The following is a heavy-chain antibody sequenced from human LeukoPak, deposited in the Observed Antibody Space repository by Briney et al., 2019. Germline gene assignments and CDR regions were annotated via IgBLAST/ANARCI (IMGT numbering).Heavy chain of an antibody. CDR1: GGSFSGYY. V-gene: IGHV4-34*01. CDR2: INHSGST. CDR3: ARGRNYYGSGSYYNGWRMDV. Sequence: SETLSLTCAVYGGSFSGYYWSWIRQPPGKGLEWIGEINHSGSTNYNPPLKSRVTISVDTSKKQFSLKLSSVTAADTAVYYCARGRNYYGSGSYYNGWRMDVWGKGTTVTVSS. J-gene: IGHJ6*04. D-gene: IGHD3-10*01.